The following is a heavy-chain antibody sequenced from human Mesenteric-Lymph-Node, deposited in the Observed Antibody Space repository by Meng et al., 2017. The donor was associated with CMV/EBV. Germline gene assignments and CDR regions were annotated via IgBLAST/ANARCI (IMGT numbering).Heavy chain of an antibody. V-gene: IGHV3-30*04. J-gene: IGHJ4*02. D-gene: IGHD3-22*01. CDR1: GFTFSSYA. Sequence: SGFTFSSYAMHWVRQAPGKGLEWMALISHDGSNKYYADSVKGRFTIFRDNSKSTVYLQTHSLRPEDTAMYYCASGKFYYDSSEYFDYWGLGTLVTVSS. CDR3: ASGKFYYDSSEYFDY. CDR2: ISHDGSNK.